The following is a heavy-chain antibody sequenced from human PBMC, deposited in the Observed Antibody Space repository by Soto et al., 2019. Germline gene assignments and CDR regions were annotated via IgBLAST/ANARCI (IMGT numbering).Heavy chain of an antibody. CDR2: INPNSGGT. CDR1: GYTFTGYY. J-gene: IGHJ4*02. D-gene: IGHD6-13*01. CDR3: VRFSSRYYYFDY. Sequence: GASVEVSCTAFGYTFTGYYRHWVRQAPGQGLEWMGWINPNSGGTNYAQKFQGWLTMTRDTSITTAYMELSRLKSEDTAVYYCVRFSSRYYYFDYWGQGTLVTVSS. V-gene: IGHV1-2*04.